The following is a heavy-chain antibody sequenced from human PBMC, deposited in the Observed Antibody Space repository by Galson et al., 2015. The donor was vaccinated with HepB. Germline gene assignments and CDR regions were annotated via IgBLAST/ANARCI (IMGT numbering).Heavy chain of an antibody. D-gene: IGHD6-19*01. Sequence: SVKVSCKASGYTFTSYYMHWVRQAPGQGLEWMGIINPSGGSTSYAQKFQGRVTMTRDTSTSTVYMGLSGLRSEDTAVYYCARDLNRRIAVAGYDAFDIWGQGTMVTVSS. CDR1: GYTFTSYY. J-gene: IGHJ3*02. V-gene: IGHV1-46*01. CDR3: ARDLNRRIAVAGYDAFDI. CDR2: INPSGGST.